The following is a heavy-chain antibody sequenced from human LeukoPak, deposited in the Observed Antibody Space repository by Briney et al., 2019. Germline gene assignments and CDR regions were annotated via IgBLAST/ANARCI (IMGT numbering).Heavy chain of an antibody. V-gene: IGHV4-59*01. CDR3: ARVDLGIVRDYYYYMDV. J-gene: IGHJ6*03. CDR2: IYYGGST. CDR1: GGSISSYY. D-gene: IGHD3-16*02. Sequence: SETLSLTCTVSGGSISSYYWSWIRQPPGKGLEWIGYIYYGGSTNYNPSLKSRVTISVDTSKNQFSLKLSSVTAADTAVYYCARVDLGIVRDYYYYMDVWGKGTTVTISS.